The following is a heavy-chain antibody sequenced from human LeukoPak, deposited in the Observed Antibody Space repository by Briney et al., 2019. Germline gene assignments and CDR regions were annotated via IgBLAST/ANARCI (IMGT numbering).Heavy chain of an antibody. CDR2: ISGGGAGT. V-gene: IGHV3-23*01. Sequence: GGSLRLSCAASGFTFSSYAMSWVRQAPGKGLEWVSGISGGGAGTYYADSVKGRVIISRDNSKNTLYLQMNSLRAEDTAVYYCAKGRALLWFGGVDYWGQGTLVTVSS. J-gene: IGHJ4*02. CDR1: GFTFSSYA. CDR3: AKGRALLWFGGVDY. D-gene: IGHD3-10*01.